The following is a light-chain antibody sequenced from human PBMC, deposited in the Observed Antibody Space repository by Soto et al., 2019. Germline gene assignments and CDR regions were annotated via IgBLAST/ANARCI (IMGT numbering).Light chain of an antibody. V-gene: IGLV1-40*01. J-gene: IGLJ1*01. CDR1: SSNIGANYD. CDR2: GNS. Sequence: QSVLTQPPSVSGAPGQWVTISCTGSSSNIGANYDVHWYQHLPGTAPKLLIYGNSNRPSGVPDRFSGSKSGTSASLAITGLQAEDEGDYYCQSYDSSLRGYVVGTGTKVTVL. CDR3: QSYDSSLRGYV.